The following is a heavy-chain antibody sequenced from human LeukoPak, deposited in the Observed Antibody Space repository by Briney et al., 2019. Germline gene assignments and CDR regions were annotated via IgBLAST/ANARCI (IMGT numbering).Heavy chain of an antibody. CDR3: AKAVSGFYFDGLGDY. Sequence: GGTLRLSCAASGFTSSSYAMSWVRHAPGKGQERVSAISGSGGSTYYADPVKGRSPISRDNSKNTLYLQMNSVRAEDTAVYYCAKAVSGFYFDGLGDYWGQGTLVTVSS. D-gene: IGHD3-9*01. CDR2: ISGSGGST. CDR1: GFTSSSYA. V-gene: IGHV3-23*01. J-gene: IGHJ4*02.